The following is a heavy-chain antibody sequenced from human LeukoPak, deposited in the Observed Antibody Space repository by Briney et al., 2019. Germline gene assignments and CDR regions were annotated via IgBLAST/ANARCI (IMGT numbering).Heavy chain of an antibody. J-gene: IGHJ4*02. CDR3: ARGVRSSSSWTSYYFDY. Sequence: ASVKVSCKASGYTFTSYGISWVRQAPRQGLEWMGWISAYNGNTNYAQKLQGRVTMTTDTSTSTAYMELRSLRSDDTAVYYCARGVRSSSSWTSYYFDYWGQGTLVTVSS. D-gene: IGHD6-13*01. CDR2: ISAYNGNT. V-gene: IGHV1-18*01. CDR1: GYTFTSYG.